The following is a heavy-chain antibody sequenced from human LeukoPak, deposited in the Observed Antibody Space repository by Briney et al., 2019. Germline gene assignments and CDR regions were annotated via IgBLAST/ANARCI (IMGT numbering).Heavy chain of an antibody. CDR2: ISAYNGNT. J-gene: IGHJ6*03. V-gene: IGHV1-18*01. CDR1: GYAFTSYG. CDR3: ARKLRSLPWYTDV. D-gene: IGHD3-3*01. Sequence: SVKVSCKASGYAFTSYGISWVRQAPGQGLEWMGWISAYNGNTNYAQKLQGRVTMTTDTSTSTAYMELRSLRSDDTAVYYCARKLRSLPWYTDVWGKGTTVTVSS.